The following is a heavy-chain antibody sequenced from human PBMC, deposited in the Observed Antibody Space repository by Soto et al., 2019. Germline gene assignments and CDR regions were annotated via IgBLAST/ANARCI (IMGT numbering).Heavy chain of an antibody. CDR1: GGSISSSNW. D-gene: IGHD3-10*01. CDR3: ATTITMVRGVIIMTFQH. CDR2: IYHSGST. J-gene: IGHJ1*01. Sequence: SETLSLTCAVSGGSISSSNWWSWVRQPPGKGLEWIGEIYHSGSTNYNPSLKSGVTISVDKSKNQFSLKLSSVTAADTDVYYCATTITMVRGVIIMTFQHWGQGTLVTVSS. V-gene: IGHV4-4*02.